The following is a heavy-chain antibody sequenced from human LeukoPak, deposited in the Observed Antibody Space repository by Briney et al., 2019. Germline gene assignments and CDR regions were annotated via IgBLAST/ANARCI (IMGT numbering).Heavy chain of an antibody. CDR1: GFSFSSYA. Sequence: QSGGSLRLSCAASGFSFSSYAMSWVRQAPARGLECVSGISGRGGSTYYADSVKGRFTISRDNSKNTLYLQMSSLRAEDTAVYYCAKHWYYDILTGYSPHFDYWGQGTLVTVSS. CDR2: ISGRGGST. CDR3: AKHWYYDILTGYSPHFDY. V-gene: IGHV3-23*01. D-gene: IGHD3-9*01. J-gene: IGHJ4*02.